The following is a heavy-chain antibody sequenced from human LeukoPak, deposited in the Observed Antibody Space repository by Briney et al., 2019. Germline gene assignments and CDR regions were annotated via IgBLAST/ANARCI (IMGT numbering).Heavy chain of an antibody. CDR3: ARDAYCSGGSCYIY. CDR2: INQDGSEK. D-gene: IGHD2-15*01. Sequence: AGGSLRLSCAASGFTFSSYWMSWVRQAPGKGLEWVANINQDGSEKNYVDSVKGRFTISRDNAENSLDLQMNSLRAEDTAVYYCARDAYCSGGSCYIYWGQGTLVTVSS. J-gene: IGHJ4*02. CDR1: GFTFSSYW. V-gene: IGHV3-7*01.